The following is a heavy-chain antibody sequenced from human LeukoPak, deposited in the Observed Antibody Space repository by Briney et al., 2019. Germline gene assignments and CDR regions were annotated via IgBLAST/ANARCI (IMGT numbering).Heavy chain of an antibody. Sequence: PGGSLRLSCAASGFTVSSNYMSWVRQAPGKGLEWVSVIYSGGSTYYADSVKGRFTISRDNSKNTLYLQMNSLSAEDTAVYYCARDRTIFGVVIAPFAYWGQGTLVTVSS. CDR2: IYSGGST. D-gene: IGHD3-3*01. J-gene: IGHJ4*02. CDR3: ARDRTIFGVVIAPFAY. CDR1: GFTVSSNY. V-gene: IGHV3-53*01.